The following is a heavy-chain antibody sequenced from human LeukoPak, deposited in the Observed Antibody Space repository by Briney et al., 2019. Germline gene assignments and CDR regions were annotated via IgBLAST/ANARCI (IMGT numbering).Heavy chain of an antibody. Sequence: ASVKASCKASGYTFTSYDINWVRQATGQGLEWMGWMNPNSGNTGYAQKFQGRVTMTRNTSISTAYMELSSLRSEDTAVYYCARGRHSYGKRWFDPWGQGTLVTVSS. CDR3: ARGRHSYGKRWFDP. D-gene: IGHD5-18*01. CDR1: GYTFTSYD. J-gene: IGHJ5*02. CDR2: MNPNSGNT. V-gene: IGHV1-8*01.